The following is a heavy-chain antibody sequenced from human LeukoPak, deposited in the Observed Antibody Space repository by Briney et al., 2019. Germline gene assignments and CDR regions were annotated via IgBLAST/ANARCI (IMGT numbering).Heavy chain of an antibody. CDR3: AKDTHFDYYDGSGYYRYFQH. Sequence: PGGSLRLSCAASGFTFNTYAMSWVRQAPGKGLEWVPGISGSGGTTYYADSVKGRYTISRDKSKNTLDLQMNSLRAEDTAVYYCAKDTHFDYYDGSGYYRYFQHWGQGTLVTVSS. V-gene: IGHV3-23*01. D-gene: IGHD3-22*01. CDR2: ISGSGGTT. J-gene: IGHJ1*01. CDR1: GFTFNTYA.